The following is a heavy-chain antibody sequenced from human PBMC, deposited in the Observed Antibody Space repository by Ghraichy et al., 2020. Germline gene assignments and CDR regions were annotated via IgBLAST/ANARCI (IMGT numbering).Heavy chain of an antibody. Sequence: GGSLRLSCTASGFTVSSTYMSWFRQTPGRGLETVAMIYTSGTTYYTDSVKGRFTISRDPARNTVDLQMDSLRPADTAVYYCARPFIDGSYYGHQNGMDVWGRGTTVTVSS. CDR1: GFTVSSTY. CDR3: ARPFIDGSYYGHQNGMDV. CDR2: IYTSGTT. V-gene: IGHV3-53*01. D-gene: IGHD1-26*01. J-gene: IGHJ6*04.